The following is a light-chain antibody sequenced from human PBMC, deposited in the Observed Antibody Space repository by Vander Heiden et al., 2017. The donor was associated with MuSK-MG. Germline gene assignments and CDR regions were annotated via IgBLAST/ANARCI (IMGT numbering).Light chain of an antibody. V-gene: IGKV2-28*01. CDR3: RQALQTPRT. Sequence: DIVMTQSPLSLPVTPGEPASISCRSSQSILHSNGYNYLDWYLQKPGQSPQLLIYLCSNRASGVPDRFSGSGSGTDFTLKISRVEAEDVGVYYCRQALQTPRTFGQGTKVEIK. CDR2: LCS. CDR1: QSILHSNGYNY. J-gene: IGKJ1*01.